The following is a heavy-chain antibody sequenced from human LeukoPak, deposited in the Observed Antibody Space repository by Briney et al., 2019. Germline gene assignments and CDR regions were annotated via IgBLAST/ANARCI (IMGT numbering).Heavy chain of an antibody. V-gene: IGHV3-21*01. D-gene: IGHD3-22*01. J-gene: IGHJ6*03. CDR3: ARALPGYYDTRGRYYYMDV. Sequence: GGSLRLSCAASGFTFSSYTMNWVRQAPGKGLEWVSSISSSNTYIYYVDSVKGRFTISRDNAKNSLYLQMHSLRAEDTAVYYCARALPGYYDTRGRYYYMDVWGKGTTVTVSS. CDR2: ISSSNTYI. CDR1: GFTFSSYT.